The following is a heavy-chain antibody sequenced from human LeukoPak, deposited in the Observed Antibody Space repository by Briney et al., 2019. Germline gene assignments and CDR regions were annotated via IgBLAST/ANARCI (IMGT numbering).Heavy chain of an antibody. CDR2: INPDGSTT. Sequence: GGSLRLSCAASGFTFSSYWMHWVRQAPGKGLVWVSRINPDGSTTNYADSVQGRFTISRDNAKNMLYLQMNSLRAEDTAVYHCVRDLRESDFWGQGTLVTVSS. V-gene: IGHV3-74*01. J-gene: IGHJ4*02. CDR3: VRDLRESDF. CDR1: GFTFSSYW.